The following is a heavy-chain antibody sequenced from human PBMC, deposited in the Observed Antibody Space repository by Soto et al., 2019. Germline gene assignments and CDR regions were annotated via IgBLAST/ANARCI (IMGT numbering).Heavy chain of an antibody. CDR1: GFTFSNAW. CDR3: TTFYDYIWGSYRHSYYHYYMDV. D-gene: IGHD3-16*02. V-gene: IGHV3-15*01. J-gene: IGHJ6*03. Sequence: PGGSLRLSCAASGFTFSNAWMSWVRQAPGKGLEWVGRIKSKTDGGTTDYAAPVKGRFTISRDDSKNTLYLQMNSLKTEDTAVYYCTTFYDYIWGSYRHSYYHYYMDVWGKGTTVTVSS. CDR2: IKSKTDGGTT.